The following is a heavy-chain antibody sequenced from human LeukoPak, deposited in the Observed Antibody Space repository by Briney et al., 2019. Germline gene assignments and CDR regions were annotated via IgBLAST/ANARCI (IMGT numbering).Heavy chain of an antibody. Sequence: GGSLRLSCAASGFTFSHYAMHWVRRAPGKGLEWVTFVSSEGDRRYYTDSVKGRFTISRHNSKNTLYLQMNSLRAEDTAVYYCARVGSGWYDFDYWGQGTLVTVSS. J-gene: IGHJ4*02. D-gene: IGHD6-19*01. CDR3: ARVGSGWYDFDY. CDR1: GFTFSHYA. CDR2: VSSEGDRR. V-gene: IGHV3-30*14.